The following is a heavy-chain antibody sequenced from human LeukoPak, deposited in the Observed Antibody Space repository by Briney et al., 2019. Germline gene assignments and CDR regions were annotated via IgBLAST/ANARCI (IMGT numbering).Heavy chain of an antibody. J-gene: IGHJ4*02. CDR3: AKDRAWLQFWS. D-gene: IGHD5-18*01. CDR1: GFTLSNYY. Sequence: NPGGSLRLSCAASGFTLSNYYMNWVRQAPGKGLEWVSSISSSSSYIYYADSVKGRFTISRDNSKNTVYLQVNSLRAEDTAVFYCAKDRAWLQFWSWGQGTLVTVSS. CDR2: ISSSSSYI. V-gene: IGHV3-21*04.